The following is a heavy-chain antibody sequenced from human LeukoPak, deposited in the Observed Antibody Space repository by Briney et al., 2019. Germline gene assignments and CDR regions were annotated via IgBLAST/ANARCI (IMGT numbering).Heavy chain of an antibody. Sequence: GGSLRLSCAASGFTFSSYEMNWVRQAPGKGLEWVSYISSSGSTIYYADSVKGRFTISRDNAKNSLYLQMNSLRAEDTAVYYCARDDSSSWGYYYYMDVWGKGTTVTVSS. CDR1: GFTFSSYE. D-gene: IGHD6-13*01. CDR3: ARDDSSSWGYYYYMDV. V-gene: IGHV3-48*03. CDR2: ISSSGSTI. J-gene: IGHJ6*03.